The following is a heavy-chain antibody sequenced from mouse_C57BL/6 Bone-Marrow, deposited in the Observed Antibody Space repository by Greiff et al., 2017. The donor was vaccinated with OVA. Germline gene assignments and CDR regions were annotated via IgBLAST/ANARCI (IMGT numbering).Heavy chain of an antibody. CDR3: ARERGMRLRDYAMDY. CDR2: IYPGSGST. J-gene: IGHJ4*01. CDR1: GYTFTSYW. D-gene: IGHD2-4*01. V-gene: IGHV1-55*01. Sequence: QVQLQQPGAELVKPGASVKMSCKASGYTFTSYWITWVKQRPGQGLEWIGDIYPGSGSTNYNEQFKSKATLTVDTSSSTAYMQLSSLTSEDSAVYYWARERGMRLRDYAMDYWGQGTSVTVSS.